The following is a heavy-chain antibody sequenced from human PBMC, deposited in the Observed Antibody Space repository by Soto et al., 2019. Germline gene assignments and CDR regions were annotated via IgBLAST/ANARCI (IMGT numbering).Heavy chain of an antibody. V-gene: IGHV3-30*18. CDR2: ISYDGSNK. D-gene: IGHD5-12*01. CDR1: GFTFSSYG. Sequence: HPGGSLRLSCAASGFTFSSYGMHWVRQAPGKGLEWVAVISYDGSNKYYADSVKGRFTISRDNSKNTLYLQMNSLRAEDTAVYYCAEDPLRGSQRSHGMDVWGQGTTVTVSS. CDR3: AEDPLRGSQRSHGMDV. J-gene: IGHJ6*02.